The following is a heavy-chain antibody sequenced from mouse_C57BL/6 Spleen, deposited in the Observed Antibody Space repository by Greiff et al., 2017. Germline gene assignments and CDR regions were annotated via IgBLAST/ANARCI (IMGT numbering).Heavy chain of an antibody. V-gene: IGHV14-2*01. CDR3: ARVYYENAMDY. CDR1: GFNIKDYY. J-gene: IGHJ4*01. D-gene: IGHD2-4*01. CDR2: IDPEDGET. Sequence: VLLQESGAELVKPGASVKLSCTASGFNIKDYYMHWVKQRAEQGLEWIGRIDPEDGETKYTPKFKGKATISADTSSNTAYLQRSSLTSEDTAVYYCARVYYENAMDYWGQGTAVTVSS.